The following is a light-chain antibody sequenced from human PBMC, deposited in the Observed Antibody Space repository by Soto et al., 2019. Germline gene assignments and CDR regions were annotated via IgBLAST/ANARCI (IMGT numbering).Light chain of an antibody. CDR1: QSVISSQ. CDR3: QQYANGRWT. V-gene: IGKV3-20*01. CDR2: GAS. J-gene: IGKJ1*01. Sequence: EIVLTQSPGTLSLSPGERATLSCRASQSVISSQLAWYQQKPGQAPRLLVYGASTRATGIPDRFSGSGSGTDFTLTISRLEPEDFAVYYCQQYANGRWTFGQGTKVEVK.